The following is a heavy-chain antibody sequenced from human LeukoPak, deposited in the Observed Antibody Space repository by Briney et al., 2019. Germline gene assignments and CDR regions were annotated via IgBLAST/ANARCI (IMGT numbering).Heavy chain of an antibody. D-gene: IGHD5-12*01. CDR1: GYTFIRYH. J-gene: IGHJ3*02. Sequence: ASVKVSCKASGYTFIRYHMHWVRQAPGQGLEWIGVLKLYDGSTSHAQKFQGRVTMTSDTSTSTVYMELSSLRSEDTAVYFCARPQSVYSGYDDAFDIWGQGTMVTVSS. V-gene: IGHV1-46*01. CDR3: ARPQSVYSGYDDAFDI. CDR2: LKLYDGST.